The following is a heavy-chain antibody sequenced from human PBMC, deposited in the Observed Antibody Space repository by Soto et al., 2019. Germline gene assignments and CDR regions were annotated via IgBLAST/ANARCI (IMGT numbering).Heavy chain of an antibody. J-gene: IGHJ4*02. CDR1: GFSLTTDRVG. CDR2: IYWDDSK. V-gene: IGHV2-5*02. D-gene: IGHD1-26*01. Sequence: QITLKESGPTLVKPTQTLTLTCTFSGFSLTTDRVGVGWIRQPPGEALEWLAVIYWDDSKTYRPSLESRLTITKDTSKTQVALTMTNMDSLNTATYYCAHASGGRSLYWGRGTLVTVSS. CDR3: AHASGGRSLY.